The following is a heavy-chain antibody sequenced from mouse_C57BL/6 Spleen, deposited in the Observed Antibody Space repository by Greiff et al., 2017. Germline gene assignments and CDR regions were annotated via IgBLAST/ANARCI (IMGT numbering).Heavy chain of an antibody. Sequence: VQLQQSGAELVRPGTSVKMSCKASGYTFTNYWIGWAKQRPGHGLEWIGDIYPGGGYTNYNEKFKGKATLTADKSSSTAYMQFSSLTSEDSAIYYCASGYSRAMDYWGQGTSVTVSS. V-gene: IGHV1-63*01. CDR3: ASGYSRAMDY. J-gene: IGHJ4*01. CDR1: GYTFTNYW. CDR2: IYPGGGYT. D-gene: IGHD2-3*01.